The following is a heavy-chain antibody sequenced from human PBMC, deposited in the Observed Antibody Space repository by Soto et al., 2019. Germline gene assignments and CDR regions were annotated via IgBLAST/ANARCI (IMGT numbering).Heavy chain of an antibody. Sequence: QVQLVESGGGVVQPGRSLRLSCAASGFSFSISPMHWVRQAPGKGPEWVALISYDGTNKFYADSVKGRFTISRDNPKSTLYLQVDSLRTEDAAVYYCARGPKTSDGQHGAVNYFNSWGQGTLVTVSS. J-gene: IGHJ4*02. CDR2: ISYDGTNK. V-gene: IGHV3-30-3*01. CDR3: ARGPKTSDGQHGAVNYFNS. D-gene: IGHD2-2*01. CDR1: GFSFSISP.